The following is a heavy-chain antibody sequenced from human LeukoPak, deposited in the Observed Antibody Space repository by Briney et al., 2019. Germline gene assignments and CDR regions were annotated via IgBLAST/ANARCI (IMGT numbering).Heavy chain of an antibody. Sequence: SVKVSCKASGGTFSSYAISWVRQAPGQGLEWMGRIIPILGIANYAQKFQGRVTITADKSASTAYMELSSLRSEDTAVYYCARQENSGYDPRPFDYWGQGTLVTVSS. J-gene: IGHJ4*02. CDR3: ARQENSGYDPRPFDY. D-gene: IGHD5-12*01. CDR1: GGTFSSYA. CDR2: IIPILGIA. V-gene: IGHV1-69*04.